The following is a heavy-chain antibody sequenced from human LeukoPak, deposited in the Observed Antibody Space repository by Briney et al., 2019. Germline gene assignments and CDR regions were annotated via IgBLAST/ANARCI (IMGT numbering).Heavy chain of an antibody. V-gene: IGHV1-46*01. CDR3: ARDIAAAGTFDY. CDR2: INPSGGST. D-gene: IGHD6-13*01. CDR1: GYTFTSYY. Sequence: ASVKVSCKASGYTFTSYYMHWVRQAPGQGLEWMGIINPSGGSTSYAQKFQGRVTMTRDMSTSTVYMELSSLRSEDTAVYYCARDIAAAGTFDYWDQGTLVTVSS. J-gene: IGHJ4*02.